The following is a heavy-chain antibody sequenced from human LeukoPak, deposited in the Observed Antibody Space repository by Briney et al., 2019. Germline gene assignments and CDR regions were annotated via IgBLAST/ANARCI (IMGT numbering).Heavy chain of an antibody. Sequence: SETLSLTCAVYGGPFSGYYWSWIRQPPGKGLEWIGEINHSGSTNYNPSLKSRVTISVDTSKNQFSLKLSSVTAADTAVYYCARGTLRYFDWSPGGWFDPWGQGTLVTVSS. D-gene: IGHD3-9*01. CDR1: GGPFSGYY. CDR2: INHSGST. V-gene: IGHV4-34*01. CDR3: ARGTLRYFDWSPGGWFDP. J-gene: IGHJ5*02.